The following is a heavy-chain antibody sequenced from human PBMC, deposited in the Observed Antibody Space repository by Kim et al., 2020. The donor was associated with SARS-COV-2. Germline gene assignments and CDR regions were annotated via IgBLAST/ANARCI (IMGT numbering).Heavy chain of an antibody. CDR2: IYYGGST. J-gene: IGHJ6*02. D-gene: IGHD6-13*01. CDR1: GGSISSYY. Sequence: SETLSLTCTVSGGSISSYYWSWIRQPPGKGLEWIGYIYYGGSTNYNPSLKSRVTISVDTSKNQFSLKLSSVTAADTAVYYCAGAFSSWYEAVAGNYYGMDVWGQGTTVTVSS. CDR3: AGAFSSWYEAVAGNYYGMDV. V-gene: IGHV4-59*13.